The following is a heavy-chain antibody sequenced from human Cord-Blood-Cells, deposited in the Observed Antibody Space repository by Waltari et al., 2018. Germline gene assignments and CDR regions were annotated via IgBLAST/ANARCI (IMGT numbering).Heavy chain of an antibody. CDR1: GFTFRSYG. D-gene: IGHD3-3*01. CDR3: ARGGGLLRFLEWLPVGFDY. J-gene: IGHJ4*02. CDR2: RWYDVSNK. V-gene: IGHV3-33*01. Sequence: QVQLVESGGGVVQPGRSLRVSCAASGFTFRSYGLHCVRQVPGKGRGWVAVRWYDVSNKYYADSVEGRFTISRDNSKSTRYLQMNSLRAEDTAVDYCARGGGLLRFLEWLPVGFDYWGQGTLVTVSS.